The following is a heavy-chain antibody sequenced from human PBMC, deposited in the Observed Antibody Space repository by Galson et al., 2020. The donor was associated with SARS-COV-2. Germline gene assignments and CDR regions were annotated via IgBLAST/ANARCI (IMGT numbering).Heavy chain of an antibody. CDR2: MNPKSGNT. Sequence: ASVKVSCKASGYTLTNYDINWVRQATGEGRAWMGWMNPKSGNTGYVQRFQGRVTMTRDTSTSTAYMELSSLRSEDTAVYYCARVWERGFSYGNWFDPWGQGTLVTVSS. V-gene: IGHV1-8*01. CDR1: GYTLTNYD. J-gene: IGHJ5*02. D-gene: IGHD5-18*01. CDR3: ARVWERGFSYGNWFDP.